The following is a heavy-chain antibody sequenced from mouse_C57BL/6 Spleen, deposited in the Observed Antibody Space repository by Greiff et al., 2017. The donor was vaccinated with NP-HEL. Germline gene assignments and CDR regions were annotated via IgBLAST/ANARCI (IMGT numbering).Heavy chain of an antibody. J-gene: IGHJ3*01. CDR3: ERGGGYDHWFAY. V-gene: IGHV1-52*01. Sequence: QVQLQQPGAELVRPGSSVKLSCKASGYTFTSYWMHWVKQRPIQGLEWIGNIDPSDSETHYNQKFKDKATLTVDKSSSTAYMQLSSLTSEDSAVYYCERGGGYDHWFAYWGQGTLVTVSA. CDR1: GYTFTSYW. CDR2: IDPSDSET. D-gene: IGHD2-10*02.